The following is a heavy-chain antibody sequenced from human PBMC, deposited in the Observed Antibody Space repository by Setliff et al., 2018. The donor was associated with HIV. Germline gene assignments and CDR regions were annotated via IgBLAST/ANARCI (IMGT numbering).Heavy chain of an antibody. CDR1: DVSISSHY. CDR3: ARVKRGAATGYYFDQ. V-gene: IGHV4-59*11. J-gene: IGHJ4*02. CDR2: VYYSGST. Sequence: NPSETLSLTCNVSDVSISSHYWSWIRQPPGKRLEWSGYVYYSGSTNYNPSLKSRVTISIDTSRNQFFLKMNSVTAADTATYYCARVKRGAATGYYFDQWGQGTLVTVSS. D-gene: IGHD6-13*01.